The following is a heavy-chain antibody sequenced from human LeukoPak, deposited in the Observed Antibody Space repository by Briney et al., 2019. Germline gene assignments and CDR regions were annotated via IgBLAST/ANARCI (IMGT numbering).Heavy chain of an antibody. Sequence: SDTLSLTCTVSGGSISSSSYYWGWIRQPPGKGLEWIGSIYYSGSTYYNPSLKSRVTISVDTSKNQFSLKLSSVTAADTAVYYCARLLNWFDPWGQGTLVTVSS. CDR1: GGSISSSSYY. V-gene: IGHV4-39*01. CDR2: IYYSGST. J-gene: IGHJ5*02. CDR3: ARLLNWFDP.